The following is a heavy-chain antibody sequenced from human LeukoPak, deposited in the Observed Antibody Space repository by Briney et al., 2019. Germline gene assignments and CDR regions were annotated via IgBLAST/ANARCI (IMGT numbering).Heavy chain of an antibody. D-gene: IGHD3-22*01. V-gene: IGHV4-4*07. CDR3: ARGGYYYDSSGYYRDLPLDY. CDR1: GGSISSYY. Sequence: PSETLSLTCTVSGGSISSYYWSWIRQPAGKGLEWIGRIYTSGSTNYNPSLKSRVTMSVDTSKNQFSLKLSSVTAADTAVYYCARGGYYYDSSGYYRDLPLDYWGRGTLVTVSS. J-gene: IGHJ4*02. CDR2: IYTSGST.